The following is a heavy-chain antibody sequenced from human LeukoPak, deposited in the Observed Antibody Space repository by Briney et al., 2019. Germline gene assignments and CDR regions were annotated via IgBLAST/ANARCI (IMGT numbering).Heavy chain of an antibody. D-gene: IGHD3-10*01. J-gene: IGHJ4*02. CDR3: ARTNTGGSGSYYFPPKYYFDY. V-gene: IGHV4-39*01. Sequence: WGWIRQPXGTGLEWIGSIYYSGSTYYNPSLKSRVTISVDTSKNQFSLKLNSVTAADTAVYYCARTNTGGSGSYYFPPKYYFDYWGQGTLVTVSS. CDR2: IYYSGST.